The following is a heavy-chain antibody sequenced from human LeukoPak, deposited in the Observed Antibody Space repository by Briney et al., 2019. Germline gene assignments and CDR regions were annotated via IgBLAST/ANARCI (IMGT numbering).Heavy chain of an antibody. CDR2: IKSDGST. Sequence: GGSLRLSCAASGFTFSSYWMHWARQAPGKGLVWVPRIKSDGSTNYADSVKGRFTISRDNAKNTVSLQMNSLRAEDTGVYYCARAPSEIGGYYPEYFRHWGQGTPVTVSS. D-gene: IGHD3-22*01. CDR3: ARAPSEIGGYYPEYFRH. CDR1: GFTFSSYW. V-gene: IGHV3-74*01. J-gene: IGHJ1*01.